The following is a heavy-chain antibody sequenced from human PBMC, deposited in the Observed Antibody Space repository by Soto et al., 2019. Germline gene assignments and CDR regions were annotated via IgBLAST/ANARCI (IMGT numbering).Heavy chain of an antibody. CDR1: GGSFSGYY. CDR3: ARARVTYFKKDYYGMDV. J-gene: IGHJ6*02. CDR2: INHSGST. D-gene: IGHD2-21*02. Sequence: PSETLSLTCAVYGGSFSGYYWSWIRQPPGKGLEWIGEINHSGSTNYNPSLKSRVTISVDTSKNQFSLKLSSVTAADTALYYCARARVTYFKKDYYGMDVWGQGTTVTVSS. V-gene: IGHV4-34*01.